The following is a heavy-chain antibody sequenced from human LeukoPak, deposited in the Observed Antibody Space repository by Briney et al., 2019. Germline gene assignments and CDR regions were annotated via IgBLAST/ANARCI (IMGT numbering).Heavy chain of an antibody. CDR3: ARDPARGFGY. V-gene: IGHV3-21*01. CDR2: IRGSSSYI. J-gene: IGHJ4*02. D-gene: IGHD3-10*01. CDR1: GFTFSSYS. Sequence: GGSLRLSCAASGFTFSSYSMNWVRQAPGKGLEWVSSIRGSSSYIYYADSVKGRFTISRDNAKNSLYLQMNSLRAEDTAVYYCARDPARGFGYWGQGTLVTVSS.